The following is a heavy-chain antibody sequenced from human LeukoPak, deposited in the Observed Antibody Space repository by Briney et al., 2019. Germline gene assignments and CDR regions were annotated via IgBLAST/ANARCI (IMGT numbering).Heavy chain of an antibody. CDR2: ISSSGSII. J-gene: IGHJ4*02. CDR1: GFTFSDYY. Sequence: GGSLRLSCAASGFTFSDYYMSWIRQAPGKGLEWVSYISSSGSIIYYADSVKGRFTISRDNAKNSLYLQMNSLRAEDTAVYYCARRRDSGSLQHSDYWGQGTLVTVSS. V-gene: IGHV3-11*01. CDR3: ARRRDSGSLQHSDY. D-gene: IGHD1-26*01.